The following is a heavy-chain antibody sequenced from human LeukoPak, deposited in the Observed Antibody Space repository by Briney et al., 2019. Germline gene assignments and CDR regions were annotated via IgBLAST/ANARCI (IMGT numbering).Heavy chain of an antibody. CDR1: GGSISSSNW. Sequence: PSETLSLTCAVSGGSISSSNWWSWVRQPPGKGLEWIGEIYHSGSTNYNPSLKSRVTISVDKSKNQFSLKLSSVTAADTAVYYCARDPMYSSGYYAPFDYWGQGTLVTVSS. J-gene: IGHJ4*02. D-gene: IGHD3-22*01. V-gene: IGHV4-4*02. CDR3: ARDPMYSSGYYAPFDY. CDR2: IYHSGST.